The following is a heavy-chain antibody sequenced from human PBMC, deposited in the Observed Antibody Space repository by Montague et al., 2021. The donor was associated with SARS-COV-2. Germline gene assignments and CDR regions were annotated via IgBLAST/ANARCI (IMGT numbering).Heavy chain of an antibody. V-gene: IGHV4-34*01. Sequence: ETLSLICAVYGGSFSGYYWSWIRQPPGKGLEWIGEINHSGSTNYNPSLKSRVTISVDTSKNQFSLKLSSVTAADTAVYYCARGSRQWLVRPPHYYYFDYWGQGTLVTVSS. D-gene: IGHD6-19*01. CDR3: ARGSRQWLVRPPHYYYFDY. CDR1: GGSFSGYY. CDR2: INHSGST. J-gene: IGHJ4*02.